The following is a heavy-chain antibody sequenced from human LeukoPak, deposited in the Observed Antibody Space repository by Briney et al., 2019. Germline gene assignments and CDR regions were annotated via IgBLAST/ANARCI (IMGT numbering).Heavy chain of an antibody. CDR1: GGSISSYY. J-gene: IGHJ4*02. CDR2: IYYSGST. Sequence: PSETLSLTCTVSGGSISSYYWSWIRQPPGKGLEWIGYIYYSGSTNYNPSLKSRVTISVDTSKNQFSLKLSSVTAADTAVYYCAREFYYYDSSGYYYFDYWGQGTLVTVSS. CDR3: AREFYYYDSSGYYYFDY. D-gene: IGHD3-22*01. V-gene: IGHV4-59*01.